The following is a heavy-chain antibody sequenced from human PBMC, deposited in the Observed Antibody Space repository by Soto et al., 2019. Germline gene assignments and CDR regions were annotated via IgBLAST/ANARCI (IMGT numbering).Heavy chain of an antibody. Sequence: ASVKVSCKASGYNFTTYGLTWVRQAPGQGLEWMGWISVYNGNTHYAQKFQGRVTMSRDTSTSTAFLELKSLTSDDTAVYYCARGSQSVRLLEWTYWGQGTLVTVSS. CDR3: ARGSQSVRLLEWTY. D-gene: IGHD3-3*01. CDR1: GYNFTTYG. CDR2: ISVYNGNT. V-gene: IGHV1-18*01. J-gene: IGHJ4*02.